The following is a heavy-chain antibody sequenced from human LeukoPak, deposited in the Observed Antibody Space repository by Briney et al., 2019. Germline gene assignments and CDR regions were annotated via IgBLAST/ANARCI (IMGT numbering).Heavy chain of an antibody. CDR1: EFVFSDYY. D-gene: IGHD3-10*01. J-gene: IGHJ4*02. CDR3: AREMEGDYGSGTFFDL. CDR2: ISDSGSTI. Sequence: KAGGSLRLSCAASEFVFSDYYMSWIRQAPGKGLEWVSYISDSGSTIYYADSVKGRFTIPRDNVKNSLYLQMNGLRAEDTAVYYCAREMEGDYGSGTFFDLWGQGNMVTVSS. V-gene: IGHV3-11*01.